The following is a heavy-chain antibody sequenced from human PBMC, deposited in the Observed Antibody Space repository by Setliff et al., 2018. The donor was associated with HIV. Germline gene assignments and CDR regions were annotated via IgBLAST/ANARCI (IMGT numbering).Heavy chain of an antibody. CDR2: IDDSGSI. V-gene: IGHV4-34*01. J-gene: IGHJ3*01. Sequence: SETLSLTCAVYTESLTRYDWAWIRQSPEKGLEWIGEIDDSGSIIYNPSLQSRVTISGDTSKNQFSLNVNSVTAADTAVYYCARTTRHDGAAYDAFDLWGQGTLVTVSS. D-gene: IGHD1-1*01. CDR3: ARTTRHDGAAYDAFDL. CDR1: TESLTRYD.